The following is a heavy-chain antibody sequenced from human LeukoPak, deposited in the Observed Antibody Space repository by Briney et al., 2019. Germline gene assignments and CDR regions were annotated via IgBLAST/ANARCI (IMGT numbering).Heavy chain of an antibody. Sequence: GGSLRLSCTVSGFTVSSNSMSWVRQAPGKGLEWVSFIYSDNAHYSDSVKGRFTISRDNSKNTLYLQMDSLRAEDTAVYYCAGLLWFGEGPTNWFDPWGQGTLVTVSS. CDR1: GFTVSSNS. CDR3: AGLLWFGEGPTNWFDP. D-gene: IGHD3-10*01. J-gene: IGHJ5*02. CDR2: IYSDNA. V-gene: IGHV3-53*01.